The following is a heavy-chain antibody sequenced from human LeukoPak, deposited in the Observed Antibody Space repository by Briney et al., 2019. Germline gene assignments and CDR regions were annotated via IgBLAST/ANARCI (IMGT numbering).Heavy chain of an antibody. J-gene: IGHJ4*02. Sequence: GGSLRLSCAASGFTFSSHSMNWVRQAPGRGLEWVSYISSSSSTIYYADSVKGRFTISRDNAKNSLYLQMNSLRAEDTAVYYCARGAYYYEDWGQGTLVTVSS. CDR3: ARGAYYYED. D-gene: IGHD3-22*01. CDR2: ISSSSSTI. V-gene: IGHV3-48*01. CDR1: GFTFSSHS.